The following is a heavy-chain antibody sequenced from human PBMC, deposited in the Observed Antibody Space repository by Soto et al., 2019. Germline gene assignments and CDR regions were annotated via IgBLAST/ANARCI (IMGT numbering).Heavy chain of an antibody. D-gene: IGHD2-15*01. Sequence: EVQVLESGGGLVQPGGSLRLSCEGSGFTVSSHAMTWIRQAPGKGPEWVSTVTADGGTYYADSVKGRFAKSRDTSENTLYLQMNCRGDEDKVAYYCAPHVSYSGGSCQYDAFATRGQGTMVTVSS. V-gene: IGHV3-23*01. J-gene: IGHJ3*02. CDR3: APHVSYSGGSCQYDAFAT. CDR1: GFTVSSHA. CDR2: VTADGGT.